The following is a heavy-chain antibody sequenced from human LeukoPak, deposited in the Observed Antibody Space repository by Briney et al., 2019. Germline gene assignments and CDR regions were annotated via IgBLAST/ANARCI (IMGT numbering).Heavy chain of an antibody. J-gene: IGHJ4*02. V-gene: IGHV4-39*01. CDR1: GGSITSNSYY. CDR3: ARRSGWYYFDY. Sequence: SETLSLTCTVSGGSITSNSYYWGWIRQPPGKGLEWIGSIYYSGSTYYNPSLKSRVTISVDTSKNQFSLKLSSVTAADTAVYYCARRSGWYYFDYWGQGTLVTVSS. CDR2: IYYSGST. D-gene: IGHD6-19*01.